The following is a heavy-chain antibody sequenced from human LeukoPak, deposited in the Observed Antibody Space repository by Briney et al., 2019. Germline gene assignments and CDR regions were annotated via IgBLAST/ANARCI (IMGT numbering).Heavy chain of an antibody. D-gene: IGHD2-2*01. CDR2: ISTTGDIK. J-gene: IGHJ6*04. V-gene: IGHV3-48*01. CDR3: VRDAKEGQLLDRSV. CDR1: GFILGDYR. Sequence: GGSLRLSCGASGFILGDYRMDWVRQAPGKGLEWVSLISTTGDIKYYADSVKGRFTISRDNAKNSLSLQMNSLRADDTAVYYCVRDAKEGQLLDRSVWGKGTTVIVSS.